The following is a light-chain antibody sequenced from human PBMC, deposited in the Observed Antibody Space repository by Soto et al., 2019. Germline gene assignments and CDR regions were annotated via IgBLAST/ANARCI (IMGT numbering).Light chain of an antibody. CDR1: QTISSTF. CDR2: GAS. V-gene: IGKV3-20*01. J-gene: IGKJ4*01. CDR3: QQFVLSPP. Sequence: EIVLTQSPGTLSLSPGERATLSCRASQTISSTFLAWYRQRPGQAPRLLIYGASSRATGIPDRFSGSGSGTDFTLTIIILEPEDFAVYYCQQFVLSPPFGGGTKVEIK.